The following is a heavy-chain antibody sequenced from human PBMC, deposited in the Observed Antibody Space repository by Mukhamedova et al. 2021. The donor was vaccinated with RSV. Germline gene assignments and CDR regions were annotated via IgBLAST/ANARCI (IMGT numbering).Heavy chain of an antibody. V-gene: IGHV3-11*06. Sequence: VSYISSSSSYTNYADSVKGRFTISRDNAKNSLYLQMNSLRAEDTAVYYCARTREDYYDFWRAHSGYFDYWGQGTLVTVSS. J-gene: IGHJ4*02. D-gene: IGHD3-3*01. CDR3: ARTREDYYDFWRAHSGYFDY. CDR2: ISSSSSYT.